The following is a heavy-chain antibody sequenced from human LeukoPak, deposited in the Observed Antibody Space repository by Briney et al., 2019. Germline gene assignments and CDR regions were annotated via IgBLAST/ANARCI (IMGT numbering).Heavy chain of an antibody. CDR1: GFTFSSYA. Sequence: GGSLRLSCAASGFTFSSYAMHWVRQAPGKGLEWVAVISYDGSNKYYAGSVKGRFTISRDNSKNTLYLQMNSLRAEDTAVYYCARDRLSRDGYNPAGYFDYWGQGTLVTVSS. J-gene: IGHJ4*02. CDR3: ARDRLSRDGYNPAGYFDY. D-gene: IGHD5-24*01. V-gene: IGHV3-30*04. CDR2: ISYDGSNK.